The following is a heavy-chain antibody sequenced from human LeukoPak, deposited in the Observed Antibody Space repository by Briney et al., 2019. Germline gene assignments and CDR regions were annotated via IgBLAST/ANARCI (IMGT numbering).Heavy chain of an antibody. CDR2: IYHSGST. J-gene: IGHJ4*02. CDR1: GYSISSGYY. D-gene: IGHD3-10*01. CDR3: ARSGGSGSPFDY. V-gene: IGHV4-38-2*02. Sequence: SETLSLTCTVSGYSISSGYYWGWIRQPPGKWLEWIGSIYHSGSTYYNPSLKSRVTISVDTSKNQFSLKLSSVTAADTAVYYCARSGGSGSPFDYWGQGTLVTVSS.